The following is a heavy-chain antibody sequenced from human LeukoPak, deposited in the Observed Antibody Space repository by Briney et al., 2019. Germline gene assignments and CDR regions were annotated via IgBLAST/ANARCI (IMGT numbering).Heavy chain of an antibody. CDR2: INHSGST. J-gene: IGHJ4*02. D-gene: IGHD3-22*01. Sequence: SETLSLTCAVYGGSFSGYYWSWLRQPPGKGLEWIGEINHSGSTNYNPSLKSRVTISVDTSKNQFSLKLSSVTAADTAVYYCARGVVVTNFDYWGQGTLVTVSS. V-gene: IGHV4-34*01. CDR3: ARGVVVTNFDY. CDR1: GGSFSGYY.